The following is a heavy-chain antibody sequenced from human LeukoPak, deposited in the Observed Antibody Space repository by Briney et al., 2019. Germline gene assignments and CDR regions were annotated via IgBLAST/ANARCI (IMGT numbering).Heavy chain of an antibody. CDR3: ARVGYDFWSGYLPDY. J-gene: IGHJ4*02. CDR2: ISSSSSTI. CDR1: GFTFSSYS. D-gene: IGHD3-3*01. V-gene: IGHV3-48*01. Sequence: GGSLRLSCAASGFTFSSYSMNWVRQAPGKGLEWVSYISSSSSTIYYADSVKGRFTISRDNAKNSLYLQMNSLRAEDTAVYYCARVGYDFWSGYLPDYWDQGTLVTVSS.